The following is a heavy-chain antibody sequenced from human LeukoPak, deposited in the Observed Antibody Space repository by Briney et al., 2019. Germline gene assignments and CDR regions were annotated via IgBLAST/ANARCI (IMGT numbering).Heavy chain of an antibody. D-gene: IGHD3-22*01. Sequence: GGSLRLSCAASGFTFNDYAMHWVRQAPGKGLEWVSAISGSGGSTYYADSVKGRFTISRDNSKNTLYLQMNSLRAEDTAVYYCAKLPHYYDSSGYPAYWGQGTLVTVSS. CDR3: AKLPHYYDSSGYPAY. CDR2: ISGSGGST. CDR1: GFTFNDYA. V-gene: IGHV3-23*01. J-gene: IGHJ4*02.